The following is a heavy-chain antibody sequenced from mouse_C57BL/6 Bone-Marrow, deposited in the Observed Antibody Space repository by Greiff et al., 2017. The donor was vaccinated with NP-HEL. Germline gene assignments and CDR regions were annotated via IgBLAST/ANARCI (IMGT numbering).Heavy chain of an antibody. V-gene: IGHV5-6*02. CDR3: ARRAYYYGSSYVGWYFDV. Sequence: EVNVVESGGDLVKPGGSLKLSCAASGFPFSSYGMSWGRQTPDKRREWVATISSGGSYTYYLDSVKGRFDISRDNAKNTLYLQMSSLKSEDTAMYYCARRAYYYGSSYVGWYFDVWGTGTTVTVSS. CDR2: ISSGGSYT. J-gene: IGHJ1*03. CDR1: GFPFSSYG. D-gene: IGHD1-1*01.